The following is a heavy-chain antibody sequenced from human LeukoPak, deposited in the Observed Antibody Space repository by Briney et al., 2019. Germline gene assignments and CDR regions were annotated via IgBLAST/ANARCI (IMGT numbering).Heavy chain of an antibody. CDR3: ARARWAMVRGVSPVDY. CDR1: GYTLNTYG. V-gene: IGHV1-18*01. CDR2: ISGYNGDT. Sequence: ASMKVSCKASGYTLNTYGLSWVRQAPGQGLEWMGWISGYNGDTTYAQKFQGRVTMTTDTSTSTAYMELRSLRSDDTAVYYCARARWAMVRGVSPVDYWGQGTLVTVSS. J-gene: IGHJ4*02. D-gene: IGHD3-10*01.